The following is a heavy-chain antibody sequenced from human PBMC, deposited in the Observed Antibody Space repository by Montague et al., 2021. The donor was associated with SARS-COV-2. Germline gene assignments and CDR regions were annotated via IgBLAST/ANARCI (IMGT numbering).Heavy chain of an antibody. J-gene: IGHJ3*02. V-gene: IGHV3-21*01. Sequence: SLRLSCAASGFTFSTYPMNWVRQAPGQGLEWVSSITASSIYIYYAGSVKGRFTISRDNAKNSLYLQMNSLRAEDTAVYYCTRDAFTMIIDAFNIWGQGTKVTVSS. CDR2: ITASSIYI. CDR1: GFTFSTYP. D-gene: IGHD3-22*01. CDR3: TRDAFTMIIDAFNI.